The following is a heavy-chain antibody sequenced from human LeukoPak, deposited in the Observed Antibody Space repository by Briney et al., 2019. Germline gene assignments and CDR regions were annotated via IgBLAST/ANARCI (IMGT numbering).Heavy chain of an antibody. J-gene: IGHJ4*02. CDR3: ARGDDNGDYEAID. CDR2: IIGSGSST. D-gene: IGHD4-17*01. V-gene: IGHV3-23*01. Sequence: GGSLRLSCAASGFTFSSYGMSWVRQAPGKGLQWVSVIIGSGSSTYYADSVKGRFTISRDNARNTLYLQMNSLRAEDTAVYYCARGDDNGDYEAIDWGQGTLVTVSS. CDR1: GFTFSSYG.